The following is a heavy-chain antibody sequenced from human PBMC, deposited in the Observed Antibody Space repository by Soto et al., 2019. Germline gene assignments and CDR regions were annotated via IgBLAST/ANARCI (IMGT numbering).Heavy chain of an antibody. D-gene: IGHD2-21*02. V-gene: IGHV4-39*01. CDR3: ARQRTTVVTQAYFDQ. Sequence: SETLSLTCIVSGESISSSSYYWGWIRHPPGKGLEWIGSIYYSGRTYYNPSFKSRVTISIDTSKNQFSLKLSSVTATDTAVYYCARQRTTVVTQAYFDQWGQGAMVTV. CDR1: GESISSSSYY. J-gene: IGHJ4*02. CDR2: IYYSGRT.